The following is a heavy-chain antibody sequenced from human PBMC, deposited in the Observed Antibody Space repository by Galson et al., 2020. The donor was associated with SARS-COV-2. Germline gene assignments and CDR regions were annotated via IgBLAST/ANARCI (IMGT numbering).Heavy chain of an antibody. J-gene: IGHJ6*02. CDR1: GFTFDAYT. Sequence: GESLKISCAGSGFTFDAYTLNWVRQAPGKGLEWVSSISSSSTYIYYADSMKGRFSISRDNARNTLYLEMNSLRVEDTGVYYCARDASWAMFAMDVWGQGTTVAVSS. V-gene: IGHV3-21*06. CDR3: ARDASWAMFAMDV. CDR2: ISSSSTYI. D-gene: IGHD3-10*02.